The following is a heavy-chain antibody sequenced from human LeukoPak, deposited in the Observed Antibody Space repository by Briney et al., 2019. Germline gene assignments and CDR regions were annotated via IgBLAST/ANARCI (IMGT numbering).Heavy chain of an antibody. J-gene: IGHJ6*03. V-gene: IGHV4-38-2*02. CDR3: ARLAALRGFYYYMDV. CDR1: GYSISSGYY. D-gene: IGHD6-6*01. Sequence: SETLSLTCTDSGYSISSGYYWGWIRQPPGKGLEWIGSIYHSGSTYYNPSLKSRVTISVDTSKNQFSLRLSSVTAADTAVYYCARLAALRGFYYYMDVWGKGATVTVSS. CDR2: IYHSGST.